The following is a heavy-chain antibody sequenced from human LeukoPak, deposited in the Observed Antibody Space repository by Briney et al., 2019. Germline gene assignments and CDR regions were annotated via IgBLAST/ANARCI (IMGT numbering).Heavy chain of an antibody. V-gene: IGHV3-23*01. CDR2: ISGSGGST. CDR3: ANHKIGVGPYYFDY. CDR1: GFTFSSYG. D-gene: IGHD2-2*01. J-gene: IGHJ4*02. Sequence: GGSLRLSCAASGFTFSSYGMHWVRQAPGKGLEWVSAISGSGGSTYYADSVKGRFTISRDNSKNTLYLQMNSLRAEDTAVYYCANHKIGVGPYYFDYWGQGTLVTVSS.